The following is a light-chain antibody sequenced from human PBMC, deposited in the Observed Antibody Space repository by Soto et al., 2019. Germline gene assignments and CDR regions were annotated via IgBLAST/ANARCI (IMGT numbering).Light chain of an antibody. CDR1: QGISTH. Sequence: DIQMTQSPCSLSASVGDRVTITCRSSQGISTHLNWYQQKPGKAPKLLIYAASSLQSGVPSRFSGSGSETDFTLTISSLQTEDFATYSCQQSYSTTWTFGQGTKVDIK. J-gene: IGKJ1*01. CDR3: QQSYSTTWT. V-gene: IGKV1-39*01. CDR2: AAS.